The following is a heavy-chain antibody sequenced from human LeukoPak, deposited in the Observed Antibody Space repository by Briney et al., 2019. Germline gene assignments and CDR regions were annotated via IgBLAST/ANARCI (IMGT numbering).Heavy chain of an antibody. CDR3: TSGYGEFDY. CDR1: GFTFSSYW. D-gene: IGHD5-18*01. CDR2: INSDGSST. J-gene: IGHJ4*02. Sequence: GGSLRLSCAASGFTFSSYWMHWVRQAPGKGLVWVSRINSDGSSTSYADSVKGRFTISRDNAKNTLYLQMNGLRAEDTSLYYCTSGYGEFDYWGQGTLVTVSS. V-gene: IGHV3-74*01.